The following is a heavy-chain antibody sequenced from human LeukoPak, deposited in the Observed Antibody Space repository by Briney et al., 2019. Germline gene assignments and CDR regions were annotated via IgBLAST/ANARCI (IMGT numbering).Heavy chain of an antibody. D-gene: IGHD3-10*01. CDR1: GFTFSSYA. CDR3: AKVARSGSYRYYYYYGMDV. Sequence: GGSLRLSCAASGFTFSSYAMSWVRQAPGKGLEWVSAISGSGGGTYYADSVKGRFTISRDNSKNTLYLQMNSLRAEDTAVYYCAKVARSGSYRYYYYYGMDVWGQGTTVTVSS. CDR2: ISGSGGGT. J-gene: IGHJ6*02. V-gene: IGHV3-23*01.